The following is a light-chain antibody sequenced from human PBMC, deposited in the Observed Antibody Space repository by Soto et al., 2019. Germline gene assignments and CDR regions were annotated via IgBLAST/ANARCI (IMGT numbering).Light chain of an antibody. CDR1: QSVSTN. CDR3: QQSNNWPPFT. CDR2: GAS. V-gene: IGKV3-15*01. Sequence: EIVMTQSPATLSVSPGERATLSCRASQSVSTNLAWYQQKPGQAPRLLIYGASTRATGIPARFSGSGSGTEFTLIISSLQSEDFAVYYCQQSNNWPPFTFGPGTKVDIK. J-gene: IGKJ3*01.